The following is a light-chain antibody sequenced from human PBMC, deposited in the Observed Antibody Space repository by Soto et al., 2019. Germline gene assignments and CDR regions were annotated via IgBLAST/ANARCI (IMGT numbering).Light chain of an antibody. J-gene: IGLJ3*02. CDR1: KXDIGSSDY. Sequence: QSVLTQPASVSASPGQSITISCTGGKXDIGSSDYVSWYQQHPGKAPKLIIYGVSNRPSGTSDRFSGSKSGNTASLTISGLQADDEADYYCSSYTSSNTLVFGGGTKVTVL. V-gene: IGLV2-14*01. CDR3: SSYTSSNTLV. CDR2: GVS.